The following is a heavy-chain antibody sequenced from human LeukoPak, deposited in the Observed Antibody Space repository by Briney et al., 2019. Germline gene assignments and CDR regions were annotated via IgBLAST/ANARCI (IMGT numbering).Heavy chain of an antibody. D-gene: IGHD5-18*01. CDR2: ISYDGSNK. CDR1: GFTFSSYA. Sequence: GGSLRLSCAASGFTFSSYAMHWVRQAPGKGLEWVAVISYDGSNKYYADSVKGRFTISRDNSKNTLYLQMNSLRAEDTAVYYCARVVFSGPWIQLWLPYYYGMDVSGQGTTVTVSS. J-gene: IGHJ6*02. V-gene: IGHV3-30-3*01. CDR3: ARVVFSGPWIQLWLPYYYGMDV.